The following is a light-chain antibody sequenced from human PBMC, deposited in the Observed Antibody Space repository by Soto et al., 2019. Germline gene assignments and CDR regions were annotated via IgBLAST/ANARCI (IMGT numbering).Light chain of an antibody. J-gene: IGLJ1*01. CDR3: SSFTRSGTYV. V-gene: IGLV2-14*03. Sequence: SLLAQTASVSGSPGQSVTISCTGTRSAVGAYNFVSWYQQHPGKAPKLMIYDVSNRPSGVSNRFSGSKSGNTASLTISGLQAEDEADYYCSSFTRSGTYVFGTGTKVTVL. CDR2: DVS. CDR1: RSAVGAYNF.